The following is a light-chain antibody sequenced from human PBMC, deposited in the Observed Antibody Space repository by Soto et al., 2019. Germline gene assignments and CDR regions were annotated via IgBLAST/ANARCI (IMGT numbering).Light chain of an antibody. CDR1: QSISIW. Sequence: DIRMTQSPSTLSASVGDRVTITCRASQSISIWLAWYQQKPGKAPNLLIYKASSLDSGVPSRFSGSRSGTEFTLTISSLQPDDFATYYCQQYDSHSQTFGQGTKLEIK. CDR2: KAS. V-gene: IGKV1-5*03. J-gene: IGKJ2*01. CDR3: QQYDSHSQT.